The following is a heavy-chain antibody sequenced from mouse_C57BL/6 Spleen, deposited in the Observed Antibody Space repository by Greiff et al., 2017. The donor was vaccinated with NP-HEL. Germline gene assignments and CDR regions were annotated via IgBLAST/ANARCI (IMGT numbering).Heavy chain of an antibody. J-gene: IGHJ4*01. CDR3: VREAYYYGSSHLRAMDY. CDR1: GFTFNTYA. CDR2: IRSKSSNYAT. Sequence: EVQLVESGGGLVQPKGSLKLSCAASGFTFNTYAMHWVRQAPGKGLEWVARIRSKSSNYATYYADSVKDRFTISRDDSQSMLYLQMNNLKTEDTAMYYCVREAYYYGSSHLRAMDYWGQGTSVTVSS. V-gene: IGHV10-3*01. D-gene: IGHD1-1*01.